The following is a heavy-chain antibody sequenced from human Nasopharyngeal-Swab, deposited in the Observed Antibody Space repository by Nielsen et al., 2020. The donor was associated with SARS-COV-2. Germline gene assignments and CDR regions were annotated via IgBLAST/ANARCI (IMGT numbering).Heavy chain of an antibody. CDR1: GFTFSSYW. Sequence: GESLKISCAASGFTFSSYWMSWVRQAPGKGLEWVANIKQDGSEKYYVDSVKGPFTISRDNAKNSLYLQMNSLRAEDTAVYYCARKNYFVYWGQGTLVTVSS. CDR3: ARKNYFVY. V-gene: IGHV3-7*01. J-gene: IGHJ4*02. CDR2: IKQDGSEK.